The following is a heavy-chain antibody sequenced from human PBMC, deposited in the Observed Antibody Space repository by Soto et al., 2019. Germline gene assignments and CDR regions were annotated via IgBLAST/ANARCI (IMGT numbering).Heavy chain of an antibody. D-gene: IGHD6-13*01. Sequence: QVQLQQWGAGLLKPSETLSLTCAVYGGSFSGYYWSWIRQPPGKGLEWIGEINHSGSTNYNPSLKSRVTISVDTSKNQFSLTLSSVTAADTAVYYCASLRRGSSWDHYYYYGMDVWGQGTTVTVSS. CDR3: ASLRRGSSWDHYYYYGMDV. CDR2: INHSGST. CDR1: GGSFSGYY. V-gene: IGHV4-34*01. J-gene: IGHJ6*02.